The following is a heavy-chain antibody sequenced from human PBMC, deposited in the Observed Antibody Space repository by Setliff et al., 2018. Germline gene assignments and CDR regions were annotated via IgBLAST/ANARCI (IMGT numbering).Heavy chain of an antibody. V-gene: IGHV3-23*01. CDR2: INSGGSST. CDR3: ARGGPRQGGAFDI. J-gene: IGHJ3*02. CDR1: GFTFSSSS. Sequence: GSLRLSCAASGFTFSSSSMTWVRQAPGKGLEWVSAINSGGSSTYYADSVKGRLTISRDNSNNTLYLQMNSLRVEDTAVYYCARGGPRQGGAFDIWGQGTMVTVSS.